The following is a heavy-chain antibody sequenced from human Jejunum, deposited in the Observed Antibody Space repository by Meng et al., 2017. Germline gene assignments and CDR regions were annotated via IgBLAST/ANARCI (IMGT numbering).Heavy chain of an antibody. Sequence: GESLKISCEVSGFTFSSYWMTWVRQAPGKGLEWVANIKQDGSETYYVDSVKGRFTISRDNAKNSLYLQIDNLRAEDTAVYYCAKERVTAMARTDFDYWGRGTTVTVSS. CDR3: AKERVTAMARTDFDY. J-gene: IGHJ4*02. CDR2: IKQDGSET. D-gene: IGHD6-19*01. V-gene: IGHV3-7*01. CDR1: GFTFSSYW.